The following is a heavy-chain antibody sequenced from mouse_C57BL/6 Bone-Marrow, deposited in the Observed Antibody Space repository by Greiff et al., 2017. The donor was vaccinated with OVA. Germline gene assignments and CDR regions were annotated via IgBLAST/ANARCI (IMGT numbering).Heavy chain of an antibody. J-gene: IGHJ4*01. CDR2: IYPTSGNT. D-gene: IGHD1-1*01. Sequence: QVQLQQSGAELARPGASVKLSCKASGYTFTSYGISWVKQRTGQGLEWIGEIYPTSGNTYYNEKFKGKATLTADKSSSTAYMELRSLTSEDSAVYFCARHYYGSRYYAMDYWGQGTSVTVSS. CDR1: GYTFTSYG. CDR3: ARHYYGSRYYAMDY. V-gene: IGHV1-81*01.